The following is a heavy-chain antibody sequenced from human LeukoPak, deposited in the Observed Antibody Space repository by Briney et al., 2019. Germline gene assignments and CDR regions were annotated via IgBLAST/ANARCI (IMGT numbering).Heavy chain of an antibody. Sequence: PGGSLRLSCAASGFTFTMFSMNWLRQAPGKGLEWIAFIRGRSDTTYYADSVQGRFTISRDNAEDSVYLQMNSLRAEDTAVYYCARDVTLTRGPNWFDPWGQGTLVTVSS. J-gene: IGHJ5*02. CDR2: IRGRSDTT. CDR1: GFTFTMFS. CDR3: ARDVTLTRGPNWFDP. D-gene: IGHD1/OR15-1a*01. V-gene: IGHV3-48*01.